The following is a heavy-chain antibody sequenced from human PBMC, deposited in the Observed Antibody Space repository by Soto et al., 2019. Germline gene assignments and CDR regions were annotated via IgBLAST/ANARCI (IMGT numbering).Heavy chain of an antibody. CDR2: IYYSGST. Sequence: PSETLSLTCTVSGGSISSSSYYWGWIRQPPGKGLEWIGSIYYSGSTYYNPSLKSRVTISVDKSISTAYLQWSSLKASDAAVYYCARGNVANYFEPWGQGTLVTVSS. CDR3: ARGNVANYFEP. J-gene: IGHJ5*02. V-gene: IGHV4-39*02. D-gene: IGHD1-7*01. CDR1: GGSISSSSYY.